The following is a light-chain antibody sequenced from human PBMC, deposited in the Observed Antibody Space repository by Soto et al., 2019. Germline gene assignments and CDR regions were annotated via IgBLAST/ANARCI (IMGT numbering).Light chain of an antibody. CDR2: EGS. V-gene: IGLV2-23*01. CDR3: CAYAGGNTVV. Sequence: QSALTQPASVSASPGQSITITCTRTSSDVGSYNLVYWYQQVPGKALKLMIDEGSKRPSGVSNRFSGSKSGNTASLTISGLQAEDEAAYYCCAYAGGNTVVFGGGTKVTVL. CDR1: SSDVGSYNL. J-gene: IGLJ2*01.